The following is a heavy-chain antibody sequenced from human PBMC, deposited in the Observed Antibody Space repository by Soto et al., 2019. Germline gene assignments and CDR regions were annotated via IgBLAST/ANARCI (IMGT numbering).Heavy chain of an antibody. CDR1: GVTSSIYG. CDR3: ATSVGIAPTGEDGMDV. D-gene: IGHD2-8*02. CDR2: IIPILTTP. J-gene: IGHJ6*02. Sequence: ASVKVSCKASGVTSSIYGFSWVRQTPGQGPQWIVGIIPILTTPNYAQKFQGRVTIVADESTTTVYMELSSLKFEDTAVYYCATSVGIAPTGEDGMDVWGQGTSVIVSS. V-gene: IGHV1-69*13.